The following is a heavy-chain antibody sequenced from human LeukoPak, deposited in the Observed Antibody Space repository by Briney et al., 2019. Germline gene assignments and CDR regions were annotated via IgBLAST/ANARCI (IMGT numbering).Heavy chain of an antibody. CDR3: ARDPWQRNWFDP. CDR2: INPSSGGT. J-gene: IGHJ5*02. V-gene: IGHV1-2*02. Sequence: EASVKVSCKASGYTFTGYYMHWVRQAPGQGLEWMGWINPSSGGTNYAQKFQGRVTMTRDTSISTAYMELSRLRSDDTAVYYCARDPWQRNWFDPWGQGTLVTVSS. D-gene: IGHD5-12*01. CDR1: GYTFTGYY.